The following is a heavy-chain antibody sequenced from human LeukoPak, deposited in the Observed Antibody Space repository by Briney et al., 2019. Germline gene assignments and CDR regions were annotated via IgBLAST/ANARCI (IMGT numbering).Heavy chain of an antibody. CDR1: GGSISSYY. V-gene: IGHV4-59*01. CDR3: ARESIAARRSFGY. Sequence: SETLSLTCTVSGGSISSYYRSWIRQPPGKGLEWIGYIYYSGSTNYNPSLKSRVTISVDTSKNQFSLKLSSVTAADTAVYYCARESIAARRSFGYWGQGTLVTVSS. CDR2: IYYSGST. J-gene: IGHJ4*02. D-gene: IGHD6-6*01.